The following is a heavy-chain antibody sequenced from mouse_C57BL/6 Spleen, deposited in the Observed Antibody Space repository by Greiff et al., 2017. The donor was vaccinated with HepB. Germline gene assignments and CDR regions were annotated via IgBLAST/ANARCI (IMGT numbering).Heavy chain of an antibody. CDR2: ISSGGDYI. CDR3: TRDFYDYSYYAMDY. V-gene: IGHV5-9-1*02. J-gene: IGHJ4*01. D-gene: IGHD2-4*01. CDR1: GFTFSSYA. Sequence: EVNVVESGEGLVKPGGSLKLSCAASGFTFSSYAMSWVRQTPEKRLEWVAYISSGGDYIYYADTVKGRFTISRDNARNTLYLQMSSLKSEDTAMYYCTRDFYDYSYYAMDYWGQGTSVTVSS.